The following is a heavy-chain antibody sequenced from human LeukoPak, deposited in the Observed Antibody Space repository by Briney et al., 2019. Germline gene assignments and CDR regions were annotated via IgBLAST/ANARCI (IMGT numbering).Heavy chain of an antibody. J-gene: IGHJ4*02. CDR2: ISYDGSNK. Sequence: PGGSLRLSCAASGFTFRNYHLSWVRQAPGKGLEWVAVISYDGSNKYYADSVKGRFTISRDNSKNTLYLQMNSLRAEDTAVYYCARDRVGATDYFDYWGQGTLVTVSS. D-gene: IGHD1-26*01. V-gene: IGHV3-30-3*01. CDR3: ARDRVGATDYFDY. CDR1: GFTFRNYH.